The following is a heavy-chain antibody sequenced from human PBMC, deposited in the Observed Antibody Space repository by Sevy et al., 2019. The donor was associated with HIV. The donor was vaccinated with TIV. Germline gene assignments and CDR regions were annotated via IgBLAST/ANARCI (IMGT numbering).Heavy chain of an antibody. CDR1: GFTFSYSG. D-gene: IGHD2-8*01. J-gene: IGHJ4*02. V-gene: IGHV3-30*02. CDR3: AKNTAAVGVGGFDY. CDR2: IQFDGSSQ. Sequence: GGSLRLSCAASGFTFSYSGMHWVRQAPGKGLECLTFIQFDGSSQYYADSVKGRFTILRDNSKNTLYLQMNSLRGDDTAGYYCAKNTAAVGVGGFDYWGQGALVTVSS.